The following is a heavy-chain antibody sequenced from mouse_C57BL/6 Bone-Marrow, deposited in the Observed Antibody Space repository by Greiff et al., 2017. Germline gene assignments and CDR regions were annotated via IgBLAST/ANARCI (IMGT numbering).Heavy chain of an antibody. D-gene: IGHD1-2*01. J-gene: IGHJ2*01. Sequence: QVQLQQPGAELVKPGASVKLSCKASGYTFTSYWMHWVKQRPGQGLEWIGMIHPNSGSTNYNEKFKRKATLTVDKSSSTAYMQLSSLTSEDSAVYYCARYGPHFDCWGQGTTLTVSS. CDR2: IHPNSGST. V-gene: IGHV1-64*01. CDR1: GYTFTSYW. CDR3: ARYGPHFDC.